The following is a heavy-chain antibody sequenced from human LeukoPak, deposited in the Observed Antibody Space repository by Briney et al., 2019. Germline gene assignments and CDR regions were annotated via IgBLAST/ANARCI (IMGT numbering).Heavy chain of an antibody. CDR2: IRSKAYGGTT. Sequence: GGSLRLSCAASGFTVSSNYMSWVRQAPGKGLEWVGFIRSKAYGGTTEYAASVKGRFTISRDDSKSIAYLQMNSLKTEDTAVYYCTRDVDDAFDIWGQGTMVTVSS. CDR1: GFTVSSNY. J-gene: IGHJ3*02. V-gene: IGHV3-49*04. D-gene: IGHD5-12*01. CDR3: TRDVDDAFDI.